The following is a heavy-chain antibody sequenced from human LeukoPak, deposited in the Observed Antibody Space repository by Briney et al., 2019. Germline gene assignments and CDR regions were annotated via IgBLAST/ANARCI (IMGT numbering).Heavy chain of an antibody. J-gene: IGHJ4*02. CDR2: IYYSGTT. CDR3: ARGVYIAAAQYGY. V-gene: IGHV4-59*01. CDR1: GGSISSYY. Sequence: ASETLSLTCTVSGGSISSYYWSWIRQPPGKGLEWIGYIYYSGTTNYNPSLKSRVTISVDTSKNQFSLKLSSVAAADTAVYYCARGVYIAAAQYGYWGQGTLVTVSS. D-gene: IGHD6-13*01.